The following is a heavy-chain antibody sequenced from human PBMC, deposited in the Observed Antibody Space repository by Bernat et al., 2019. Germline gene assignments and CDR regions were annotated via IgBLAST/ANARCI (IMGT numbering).Heavy chain of an antibody. Sequence: QVQLVESGGGVVQPGRSLRLSCAASGFTFSSYGMHWVRQAPGKGLEWVAVISYDGSNKYYADSVKGRFTISRDNSKNTLYLQMNSLRAEDTAVYYCAKGRVEWLADYYCYGMDVWGQGTTVTVSS. CDR1: GFTFSSYG. J-gene: IGHJ6*02. V-gene: IGHV3-30*18. D-gene: IGHD6-19*01. CDR2: ISYDGSNK. CDR3: AKGRVEWLADYYCYGMDV.